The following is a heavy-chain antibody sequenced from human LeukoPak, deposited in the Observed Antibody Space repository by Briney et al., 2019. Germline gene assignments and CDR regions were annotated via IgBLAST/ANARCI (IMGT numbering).Heavy chain of an antibody. CDR2: MASDGKTT. J-gene: IGHJ4*02. CDR3: TKPHFDY. CDR1: GFTFSSYG. V-gene: IGHV3-30*18. Sequence: PGGSLRLSCAASGFTFSSYGTHWVRQAPGKGLEWVAVMASDGKTTYYADSVKGRFTISRDDSKNTLFLQMNNLRTEDTAVYYCTKPHFDYWGQGTLVTVSS.